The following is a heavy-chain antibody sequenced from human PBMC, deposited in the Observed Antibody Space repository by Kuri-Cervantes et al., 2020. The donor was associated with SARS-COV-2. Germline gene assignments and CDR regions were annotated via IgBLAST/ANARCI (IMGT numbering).Heavy chain of an antibody. CDR1: GGSFSDYY. CDR3: ARRKSDYYDSSGKSYAFDI. V-gene: IGHV4-59*01. CDR2: IYYSGST. Sequence: SQTLSLTCAVYGGSFSDYYWSWIRQPPGKGLKWIGYIYYSGSTNYNPSLKSRVTISVDTSKNQFSLKLSSVTAADTAGYYCARRKSDYYDSSGKSYAFDIWGQGTMVNVSS. D-gene: IGHD3-22*01. J-gene: IGHJ3*02.